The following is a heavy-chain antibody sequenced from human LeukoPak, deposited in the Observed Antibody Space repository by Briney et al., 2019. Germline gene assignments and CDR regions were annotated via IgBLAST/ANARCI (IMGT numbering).Heavy chain of an antibody. CDR2: ITGSSSTI. Sequence: GGSLRLSCAASGFTFSSYSMNWVRQAPGKGLEWLSYITGSSSTIYYADSVKGRFTISRDNAKNSLYLQMNSLRAEDTAVYYCTRDRDIVVVPAAGAPDAFDIWGQGTMVTVSS. D-gene: IGHD2-2*01. CDR3: TRDRDIVVVPAAGAPDAFDI. V-gene: IGHV3-48*04. J-gene: IGHJ3*02. CDR1: GFTFSSYS.